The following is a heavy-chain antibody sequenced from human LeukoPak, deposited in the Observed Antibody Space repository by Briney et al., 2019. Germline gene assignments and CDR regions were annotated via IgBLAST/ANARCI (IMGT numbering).Heavy chain of an antibody. CDR3: ARVGGVGATGDYYYYMDV. Sequence: SETLSLTCTVSGGSISSSSYYWGWIRQPPGKGLEWIGSIYYSGSTYYNPSLKSRVTISVDTSKNQSSLKLSSVTAADTAVYYCARVGGVGATGDYYYYMDVWGKGTTVTISS. V-gene: IGHV4-39*07. CDR2: IYYSGST. J-gene: IGHJ6*03. CDR1: GGSISSSSYY. D-gene: IGHD1-26*01.